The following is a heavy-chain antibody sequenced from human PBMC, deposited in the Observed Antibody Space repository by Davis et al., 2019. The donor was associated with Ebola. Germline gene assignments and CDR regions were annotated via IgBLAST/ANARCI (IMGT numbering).Heavy chain of an antibody. J-gene: IGHJ6*04. CDR3: AKSGLSFGVVKYHYGMDV. CDR1: GFTFKNFV. CDR2: ISGSGGST. V-gene: IGHV3-23*01. Sequence: GESLKISCAASGFTFKNFVMSWVRQAPGKGLEWVSAISGSGGSTYYADSVKGRFTISRDNSKKTLYLQMNSLRAEDTAVYYCAKSGLSFGVVKYHYGMDVWGKGTTVTVSS. D-gene: IGHD3-3*01.